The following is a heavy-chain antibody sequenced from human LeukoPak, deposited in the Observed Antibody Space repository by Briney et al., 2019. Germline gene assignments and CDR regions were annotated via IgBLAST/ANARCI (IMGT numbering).Heavy chain of an antibody. CDR1: GFTFSSYT. D-gene: IGHD2-2*01. V-gene: IGHV3-21*06. CDR2: ISSSSSYI. CDR3: ARDPRTYCSSTSCRLFDP. Sequence: GGSLRLSCAASGFTFSSYTMHWVRQAPGKGLEWVSSISSSSSYIYYADSVKGRFTISRDNAKNSLYLQMNSLRAVDTAVYYCARDPRTYCSSTSCRLFDPWGQGTLVTVSS. J-gene: IGHJ5*02.